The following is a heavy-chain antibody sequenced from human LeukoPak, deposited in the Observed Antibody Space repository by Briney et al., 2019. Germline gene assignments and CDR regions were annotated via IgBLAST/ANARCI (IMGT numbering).Heavy chain of an antibody. CDR3: ARFRDNYGDYPRDYYYYYMDV. CDR2: ISAYNGNT. Sequence: ASVKVSCKASGYTFTSYGISWVRQAPGQGLEWMGWISAYNGNTNFAQKLQGRVTMTTDTSTSTAYMELRSLRSDDTAVYYCARFRDNYGDYPRDYYYYYMDVWGKGTTVTVSS. CDR1: GYTFTSYG. J-gene: IGHJ6*03. D-gene: IGHD4-17*01. V-gene: IGHV1-18*01.